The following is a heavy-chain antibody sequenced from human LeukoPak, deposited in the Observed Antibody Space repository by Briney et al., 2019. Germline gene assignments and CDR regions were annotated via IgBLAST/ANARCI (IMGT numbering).Heavy chain of an antibody. CDR2: INIHGTGT. CDR1: GFSFSSYW. V-gene: IGHV3-74*01. J-gene: IGHJ4*02. Sequence: GGSLRLSCAASGFSFSSYWMHWVRHAPGKGLGGVSGINIHGTGTIYADTVKGRFTISRDNAKNTLYLQMNSLRAEDTAVYYCARDWRHHVDYWGQGILVTVSS. CDR3: ARDWRHHVDY. D-gene: IGHD1-14*01.